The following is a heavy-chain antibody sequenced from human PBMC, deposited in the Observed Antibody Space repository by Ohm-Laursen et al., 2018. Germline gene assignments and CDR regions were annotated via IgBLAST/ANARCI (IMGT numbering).Heavy chain of an antibody. J-gene: IGHJ4*02. D-gene: IGHD3-22*01. CDR1: GFTFSSYG. CDR3: ARGGYYYDPTWDY. Sequence: RSLRLSCAASGFTFSSYGMHWVRQAPGKGLEWVAVIWYDGSNKYYADSVKGRFTISRDNSKNTLYLQMNSLRAEDTAVYYCARGGYYYDPTWDYWGQGTLVTVSS. V-gene: IGHV3-33*01. CDR2: IWYDGSNK.